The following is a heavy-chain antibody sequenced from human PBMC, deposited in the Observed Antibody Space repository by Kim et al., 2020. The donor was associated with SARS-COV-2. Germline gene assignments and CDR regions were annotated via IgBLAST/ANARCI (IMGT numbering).Heavy chain of an antibody. CDR3: ARSHTRSDAFDL. CDR1: GGSISNSY. V-gene: IGHV4-59*08. J-gene: IGHJ3*01. CDR2: LYYSGST. Sequence: SETLSLTCAVSGGSISNSYWSWIRQPPGKGLEWIGYLYYSGSTNYNPSLESRVTISGDTSKNQFSLELTSVTAADTAVYYCARSHTRSDAFDLWGQGTLV.